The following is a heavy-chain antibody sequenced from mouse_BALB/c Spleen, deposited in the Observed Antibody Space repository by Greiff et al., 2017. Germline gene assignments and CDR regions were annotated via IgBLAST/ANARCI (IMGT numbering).Heavy chain of an antibody. V-gene: IGHV1S81*02. CDR2: INPSNGGT. Sequence: QVQLQQPGAELVKPGASVKLSCKASGYTFTSYYMYWVKQRPGQGLEWIGGINPSNGGTNFNEKFKSKATLTVDKSSSTAYMQLSSLASEDSALYYCARWYYYGSSYAMDYWGQGTSVTVSS. J-gene: IGHJ4*01. D-gene: IGHD1-1*01. CDR3: ARWYYYGSSYAMDY. CDR1: GYTFTSYY.